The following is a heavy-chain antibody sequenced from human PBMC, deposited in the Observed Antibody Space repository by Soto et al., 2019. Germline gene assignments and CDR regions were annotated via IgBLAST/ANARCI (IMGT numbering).Heavy chain of an antibody. D-gene: IGHD1-20*01. V-gene: IGHV1-69*01. J-gene: IGHJ1*01. Sequence: QAQLMQSGAEVKKPGSSVKVSCRASGGTFSGYAINWVRQAPGQGLEWMGGIIPLLGITDYGQKFQGRITISADECTGTAYTDLRGLRSEHTTVYYCPRDPTSITGTTSSEDFHLCVQGTPVNVSS. CDR2: IIPLLGIT. CDR1: GGTFSGYA. CDR3: PRDPTSITGTTSSEDFHL.